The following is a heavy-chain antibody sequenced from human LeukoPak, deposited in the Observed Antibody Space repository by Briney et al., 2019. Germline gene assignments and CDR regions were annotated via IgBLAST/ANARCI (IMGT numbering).Heavy chain of an antibody. J-gene: IGHJ4*02. V-gene: IGHV3-30-3*01. CDR1: GFTFSSYA. CDR2: LSYDGSNK. Sequence: GGSLRLSCAASGFTFSSYAMHWVRQAPGKGLEWVAVLSYDGSNKYYADSVKGRFTISRDNSKNTLYLQMNSLRAEDTAVYYCARDPDSSGYYSLYFDYWGQGTLVTVSS. D-gene: IGHD3-22*01. CDR3: ARDPDSSGYYSLYFDY.